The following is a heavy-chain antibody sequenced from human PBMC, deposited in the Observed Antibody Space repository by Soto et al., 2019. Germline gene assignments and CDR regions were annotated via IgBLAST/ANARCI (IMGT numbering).Heavy chain of an antibody. D-gene: IGHD3-22*01. Sequence: SQTHSLTCAISGDSGSSHSAAWNWIRQSPSRCLEWLGRTYYRSKWYNDYAVSVKSRITINPDTSKNQFSLQLNSVTPEDTAVYYCARDVGYYYDSSGKFDFWGQGTLVTVSS. V-gene: IGHV6-1*01. CDR2: TYYRSKWYN. J-gene: IGHJ4*02. CDR1: GDSGSSHSAA. CDR3: ARDVGYYYDSSGKFDF.